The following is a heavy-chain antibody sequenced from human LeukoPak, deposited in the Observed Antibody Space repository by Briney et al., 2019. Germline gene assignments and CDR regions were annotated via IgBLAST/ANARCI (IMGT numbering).Heavy chain of an antibody. V-gene: IGHV4-38-2*02. CDR2: IYHSGST. CDR1: GYSISSGYY. J-gene: IGHJ5*02. CDR3: ARVLDYVRFDP. D-gene: IGHD3-10*02. Sequence: PSETLSLTCTVSGYSISSGYYWGWIRQPPGKGLEWIGSIYHSGSTYYNPSLKSRVTISVDTSKNQFSLKLSSVTAADTAVYYCARVLDYVRFDPWGQGTLVTVSS.